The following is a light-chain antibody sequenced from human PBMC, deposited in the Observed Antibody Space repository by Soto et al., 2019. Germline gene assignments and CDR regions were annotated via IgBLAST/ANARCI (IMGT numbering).Light chain of an antibody. V-gene: IGKV3D-15*01. CDR3: QQYNSYV. CDR1: QSVSSS. Sequence: EIMMTQSPATLSVSPGERATLSCRASQSVSSSLAWYQQKPGQAPRLLIYDASNRATGIPARFSGSGSGTDFTLTISSLQPEDFATYYCQQYNSYVFGPGTKVDIK. CDR2: DAS. J-gene: IGKJ3*01.